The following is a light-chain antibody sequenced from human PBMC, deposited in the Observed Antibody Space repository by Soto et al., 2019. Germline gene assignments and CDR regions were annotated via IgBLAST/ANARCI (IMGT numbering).Light chain of an antibody. CDR3: SSYTSSSTYV. V-gene: IGLV2-14*01. Sequence: QSALTQPASVSGSPGQSITISCTGTSSDVGGYNYVSWYQQHPGKAPKLMIYDGSNRPSGVSNRFSGSKSGNTASLTISWLQAEDEADYYCSSYTSSSTYVFGTGTKLTVL. CDR1: SSDVGGYNY. J-gene: IGLJ1*01. CDR2: DGS.